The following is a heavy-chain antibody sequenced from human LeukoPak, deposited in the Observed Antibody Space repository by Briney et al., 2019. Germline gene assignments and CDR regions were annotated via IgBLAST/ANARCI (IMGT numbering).Heavy chain of an antibody. V-gene: IGHV1-18*01. CDR3: ARQEGYDILTGYNWFDP. Sequence: VSVKVSCKASGYTFTSYGISWVRQAPGQGLEWMGWISAYNGNTNYAQKLQGRVTMTTDTSTSTAYMELRSLRSDDTAVYYCARQEGYDILTGYNWFDPWGQGTLVTVSS. D-gene: IGHD3-9*01. J-gene: IGHJ5*02. CDR1: GYTFTSYG. CDR2: ISAYNGNT.